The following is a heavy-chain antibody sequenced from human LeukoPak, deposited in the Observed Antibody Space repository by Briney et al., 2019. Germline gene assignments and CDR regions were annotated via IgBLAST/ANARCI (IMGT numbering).Heavy chain of an antibody. CDR1: GFTLDDYA. D-gene: IGHD6-6*01. CDR2: ISWNSGSI. J-gene: IGHJ4*02. V-gene: IGHV3-9*01. Sequence: GGSLGLPCAASGFTLDDYAMHWVRQAPGKGLEWVSGISWNSGSIGYADSVKGRFTISRDNAKNSLYLQMNSLRAEDTALYYCAKDVEYSSSPNFDYWGQGTLVTVSS. CDR3: AKDVEYSSSPNFDY.